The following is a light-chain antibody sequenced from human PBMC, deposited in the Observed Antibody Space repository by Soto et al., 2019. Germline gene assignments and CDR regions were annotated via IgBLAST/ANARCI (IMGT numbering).Light chain of an antibody. CDR2: GAS. J-gene: IGKJ4*01. V-gene: IGKV3-15*01. Sequence: EIVLTQSPATLSVSQGERATLSCRASESVSNNLAWYQQKPGQAPRLLIFGASARATGIPARFSGSGSGKEFTITISSLQSEDFAVYSCQQYNKWPLTCGGGTKVEIK. CDR1: ESVSNN. CDR3: QQYNKWPLT.